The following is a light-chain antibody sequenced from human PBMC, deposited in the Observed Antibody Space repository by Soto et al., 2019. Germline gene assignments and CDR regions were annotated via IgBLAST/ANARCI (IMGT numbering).Light chain of an antibody. V-gene: IGKV3-20*01. CDR3: QQHGSSPLT. J-gene: IGKJ4*01. CDR2: GIS. CDR1: QSVNSNY. Sequence: EIVLTQSPGTLSLSPGERATLSCRASQSVNSNYLAWYQQKPGQAPRLLIYGISKRATDIPDRFSGSGSGTDFTLTISRLEPEDFAVYYCQQHGSSPLTFGGGTKVDIK.